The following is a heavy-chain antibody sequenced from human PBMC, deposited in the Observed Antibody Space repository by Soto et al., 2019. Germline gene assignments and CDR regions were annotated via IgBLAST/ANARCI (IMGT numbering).Heavy chain of an antibody. Sequence: EVQLLESGGGLVQPGGSLRLSCVVSGFTFGSYAMSWVRQAPEKGPEWVAILGGNGFTTYYADSVKGRFTISGDKSKSTLFMQMNSLRADDPGVYYCAKALRPSLNFFYYMDVWGRGTCVTVSS. CDR3: AKALRPSLNFFYYMDV. CDR2: LGGNGFTT. V-gene: IGHV3-23*01. CDR1: GFTFGSYA. J-gene: IGHJ6*03. D-gene: IGHD2-2*01.